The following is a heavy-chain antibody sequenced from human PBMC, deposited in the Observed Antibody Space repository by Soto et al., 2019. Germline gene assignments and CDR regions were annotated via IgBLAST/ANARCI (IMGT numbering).Heavy chain of an antibody. CDR1: GGTFSSYA. J-gene: IGHJ4*02. CDR3: AREGASGSHIGY. CDR2: IIPIFGTA. D-gene: IGHD3-22*01. V-gene: IGHV1-69*01. Sequence: QVQLVQSGAEVKKPGSSVKVSCKASGGTFSSYAISWVRQAPGQGLEWMGGIIPIFGTANYAKKFQGRVTITADEFTSTAYMELSRLRSEDTAMYYFAREGASGSHIGYWGQGTLDTVTS.